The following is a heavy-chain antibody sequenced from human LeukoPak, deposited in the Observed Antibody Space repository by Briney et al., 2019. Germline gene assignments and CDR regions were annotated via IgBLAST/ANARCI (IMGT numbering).Heavy chain of an antibody. Sequence: ASVKVSCKASGYTFTSYGISWVRQAPGQGLEWMGWISAYNGNTNYAQKLQGRVTMTTDTSTSTAYMELRSLRSDDTAVYYCARADHNYCSGGSCYLRYYYGMDVWGQGTTVTVSS. D-gene: IGHD2-15*01. CDR1: GYTFTSYG. CDR2: ISAYNGNT. J-gene: IGHJ6*02. CDR3: ARADHNYCSGGSCYLRYYYGMDV. V-gene: IGHV1-18*01.